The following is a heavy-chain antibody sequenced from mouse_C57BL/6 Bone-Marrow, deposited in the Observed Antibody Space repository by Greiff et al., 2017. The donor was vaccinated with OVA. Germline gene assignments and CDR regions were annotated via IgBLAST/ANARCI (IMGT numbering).Heavy chain of an antibody. J-gene: IGHJ1*03. CDR2: IDPETGGT. CDR3: TGYDGYPYWYFDV. CDR1: GYTFTDYE. V-gene: IGHV1-15*01. Sequence: VKLVESGAELVRPGASVTLSCKASGYTFTDYEMHWVKQTPVHGLEWIGAIDPETGGTAYNQKFKGKAILTADKSSSTAYMELRSLTSEDSAVYYCTGYDGYPYWYFDVWGTGTTVTVSS. D-gene: IGHD2-3*01.